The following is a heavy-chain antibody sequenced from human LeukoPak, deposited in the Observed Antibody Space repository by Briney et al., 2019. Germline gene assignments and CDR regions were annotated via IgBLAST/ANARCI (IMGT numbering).Heavy chain of an antibody. Sequence: ASVKVSCKASGYTFTSYVINWVRQATGQGLEWMGWMNPNSGNTGYAQKFQGRVTITRNTSISTAYMELSSLRSEDTAVYYCARGVYYYDSSGYRGFDYWGQGTLVTVSS. D-gene: IGHD3-22*01. CDR3: ARGVYYYDSSGYRGFDY. CDR1: GYTFTSYV. CDR2: MNPNSGNT. V-gene: IGHV1-8*03. J-gene: IGHJ4*02.